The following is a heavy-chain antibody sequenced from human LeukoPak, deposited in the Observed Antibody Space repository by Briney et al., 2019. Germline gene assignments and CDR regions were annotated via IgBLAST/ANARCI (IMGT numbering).Heavy chain of an antibody. J-gene: IGHJ4*02. CDR3: ARHGPHVGRFGEVLGYFDY. CDR2: IYYSGST. D-gene: IGHD3-10*01. CDR1: GGSISSSSYY. Sequence: PSETLSLTCTVSGGSISSSSYYWGWIRQPPGKGLEWIGSIYYSGSTYYNPSLKSRVTISVDTSKNQFSLKLSSVTAADTAVYYCARHGPHVGRFGEVLGYFDYWGQGTLVTVSS. V-gene: IGHV4-39*01.